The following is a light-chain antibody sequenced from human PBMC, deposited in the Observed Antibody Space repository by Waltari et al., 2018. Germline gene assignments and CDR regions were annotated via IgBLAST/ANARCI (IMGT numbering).Light chain of an antibody. CDR3: QHYLRLPAT. V-gene: IGKV3-20*01. Sequence: EIXLTQSPGTLSLSPGEXXXLSCRASQGVTRTLALYQQKPGQPPRLLIYGASKRATGIPDRFSGSGSGTDFSLTISRLEPEDFAVYYCQHYLRLPATFGQGTKVEIK. CDR1: QGVTRT. J-gene: IGKJ1*01. CDR2: GAS.